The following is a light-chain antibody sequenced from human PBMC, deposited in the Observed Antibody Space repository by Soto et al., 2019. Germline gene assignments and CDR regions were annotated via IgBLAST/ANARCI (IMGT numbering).Light chain of an antibody. J-gene: IGKJ2*02. Sequence: VLTQSPDPLSLSPGEPATLSCRARQSVARYIAWYQQKVGQAPSLLLYDAYTRATGVGARFTGSGSATDFSLTITSLEPEDFAVYYCQQRGKWPSTFGPGTKVEMK. CDR2: DAY. CDR1: QSVARY. CDR3: QQRGKWPST. V-gene: IGKV3-11*01.